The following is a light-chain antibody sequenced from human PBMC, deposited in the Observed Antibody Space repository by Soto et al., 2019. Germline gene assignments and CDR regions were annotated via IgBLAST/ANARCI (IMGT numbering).Light chain of an antibody. CDR1: QSITNW. CDR3: QQYNSYSGT. J-gene: IGKJ1*01. V-gene: IGKV1-5*03. CDR2: KAS. Sequence: DLQMTQSPSTLSASVGDRVTITCRASQSITNWLAWYQQKPGKAPKLLIYKASSLQGGVPSRFSGSGSGTEFTLTISSLQPDDFATYYCQQYNSYSGTFGQGTKVEIK.